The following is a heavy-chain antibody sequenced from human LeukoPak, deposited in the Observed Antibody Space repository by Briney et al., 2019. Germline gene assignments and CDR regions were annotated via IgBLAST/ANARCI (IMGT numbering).Heavy chain of an antibody. J-gene: IGHJ5*02. CDR1: GYTLTELS. D-gene: IGHD4-23*01. Sequence: ASVKVSCKVSGYTLTELSMHWVRQAPGKGLEWMGGFHPEEDKIVHPQKFQGRVTMTEDTSTDTAYMELSSLRSEDTAVYYCAIFGGNPLNWFSPWGQGTLVIVSS. CDR3: AIFGGNPLNWFSP. CDR2: FHPEEDKI. V-gene: IGHV1-24*01.